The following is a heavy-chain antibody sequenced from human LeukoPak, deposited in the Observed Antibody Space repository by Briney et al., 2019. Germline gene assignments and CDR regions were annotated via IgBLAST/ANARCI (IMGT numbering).Heavy chain of an antibody. Sequence: PGGSLRLSCAASGFTFSDYYMSWIRQAPGKGLEWVSYISSSGSTIYYADSVKGRFTISRDNSKNTLYLQMNSLRAEDTAVYYCARDPGITIFGVVIAPGYMDVWGKGTTVTVSS. J-gene: IGHJ6*03. CDR2: ISSSGSTI. CDR3: ARDPGITIFGVVIAPGYMDV. V-gene: IGHV3-11*04. D-gene: IGHD3-3*01. CDR1: GFTFSDYY.